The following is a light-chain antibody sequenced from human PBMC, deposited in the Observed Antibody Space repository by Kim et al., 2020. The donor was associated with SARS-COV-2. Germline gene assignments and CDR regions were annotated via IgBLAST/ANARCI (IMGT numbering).Light chain of an antibody. V-gene: IGKV1-16*01. CDR3: QQYNSHPIT. Sequence: DIQLTQSPSSLSTSLGDTVTITCRASQGISDNLAWFQQKPGEAPKSLIYGASTLQGGVPSRFSGTGSGKDFTLTITSLQPGDLAIYFCQQYNSHPITFGQGTRLEIK. J-gene: IGKJ5*01. CDR1: QGISDN. CDR2: GAS.